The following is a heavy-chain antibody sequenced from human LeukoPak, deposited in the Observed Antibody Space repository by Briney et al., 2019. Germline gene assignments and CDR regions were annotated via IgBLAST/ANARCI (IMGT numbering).Heavy chain of an antibody. CDR3: ARDLAVTTSYYYYYGMDV. D-gene: IGHD4-11*01. CDR1: GFTFSCNS. J-gene: IGHJ6*02. CDR2: ISSSSSYI. V-gene: IGHV3-21*01. Sequence: GGSLRLSCAASGFTFSCNSMNWVPQAPGKGLEWVSSISSSSSYIYYADSVKGRFTISRDNAKNSLYLQMNSLRAEDTAVYYCARDLAVTTSYYYYYGMDVWGQGTTVTVSS.